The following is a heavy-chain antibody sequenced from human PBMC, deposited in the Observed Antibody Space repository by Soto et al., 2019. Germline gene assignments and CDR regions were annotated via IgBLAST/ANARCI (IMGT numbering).Heavy chain of an antibody. CDR3: AREDXSSSSWYGGYYYYGMDV. CDR2: IIPIFGTA. J-gene: IGHJ6*02. CDR1: GGTFSSYA. D-gene: IGHD6-13*01. V-gene: IGHV1-69*13. Sequence: SVKVSCKASGGTFSSYAISWVRQAPGQGLEWMGGIIPIFGTANYAQKFQGRVTITADESTSTAYMELSSLRSEDTAVYYCAREDXSSSSWYGGYYYYGMDVWGQGTTVTVSS.